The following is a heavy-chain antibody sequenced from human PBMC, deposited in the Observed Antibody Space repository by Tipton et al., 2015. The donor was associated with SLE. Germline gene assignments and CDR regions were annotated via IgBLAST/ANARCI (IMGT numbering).Heavy chain of an antibody. V-gene: IGHV4-34*01. Sequence: TLSLTCAVYGGSFSGYYWSWIRQPPGKGLEWIGSIYYSGSTYYNPSLKSRVTISVDTSKNQFSLKLSSVTAADTAVYYCARGSKGYGRFDIWGQGTMVTVSS. J-gene: IGHJ3*02. D-gene: IGHD5-18*01. CDR2: IYYSGST. CDR3: ARGSKGYGRFDI. CDR1: GGSFSGYY.